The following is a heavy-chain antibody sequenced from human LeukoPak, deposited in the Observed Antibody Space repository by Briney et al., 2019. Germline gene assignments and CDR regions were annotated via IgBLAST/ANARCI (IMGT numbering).Heavy chain of an antibody. CDR1: GGSISSGGYS. CDR2: IYHSGST. CDR3: ARVTYNWNDSAFDI. Sequence: PSQTLSLTCAVSGGSISSGGYSWSWIRQPPGKGLEWIAYIYHSGSTYYNLSLKSRVTISVDRSKNQFSLKLSSVTAADTAVYYCARVTYNWNDSAFDIWGQGTMVTVSS. D-gene: IGHD1-1*01. V-gene: IGHV4-30-2*01. J-gene: IGHJ3*02.